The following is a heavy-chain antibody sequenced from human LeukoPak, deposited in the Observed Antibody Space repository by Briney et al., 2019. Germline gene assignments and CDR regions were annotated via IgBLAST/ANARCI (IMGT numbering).Heavy chain of an antibody. CDR3: VTGVRFLEWVTLSY. CDR1: GYTLTELS. D-gene: IGHD3-3*01. V-gene: IGHV1-24*01. Sequence: ASVKVSCKVSGYTLTELSMHWVRQAPGKGLEWMGGFDPEDGETIYAQKFQGRVTMTEDTSTDTAYMELSSLRSEDTAVYLCVTGVRFLEWVTLSYWGQGTLVTVFS. CDR2: FDPEDGET. J-gene: IGHJ4*02.